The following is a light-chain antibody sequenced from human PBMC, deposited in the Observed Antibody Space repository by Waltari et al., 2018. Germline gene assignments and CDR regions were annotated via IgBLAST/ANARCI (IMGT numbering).Light chain of an antibody. CDR2: SNN. Sequence: VLTQPPSASGTPGQRVTISCSGSSSNIGSNTVNWYQQFPGTAPKLFIYSNNQRPSGVPDRFSGSKSGTSASLAISGLQSEDEADYYCAAWDDSLNGVIFGGGTKLTVL. CDR3: AAWDDSLNGVI. V-gene: IGLV1-44*01. J-gene: IGLJ2*01. CDR1: SSNIGSNT.